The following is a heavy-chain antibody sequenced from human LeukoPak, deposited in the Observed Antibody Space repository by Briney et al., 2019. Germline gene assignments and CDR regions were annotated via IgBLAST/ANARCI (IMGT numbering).Heavy chain of an antibody. V-gene: IGHV1-8*03. D-gene: IGHD6-13*01. CDR3: ARAAAGTGYYFDY. CDR2: MNPNSGNT. Sequence: ASVKVSCKASGYTFTSYDINWVRQATGQGLEWMGWMNPNSGNTGYAQKFQGRDTITRNTSISTAYMELSSLRSEDTAVYYCARAAAGTGYYFDYWGQGTLVTVSS. CDR1: GYTFTSYD. J-gene: IGHJ4*02.